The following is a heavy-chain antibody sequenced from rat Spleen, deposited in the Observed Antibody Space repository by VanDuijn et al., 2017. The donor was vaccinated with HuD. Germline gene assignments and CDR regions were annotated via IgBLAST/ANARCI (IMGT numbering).Heavy chain of an antibody. Sequence: EVQLVETGGGLVQPGRSLKLSCVASGFTFSSFAMAWVRQAPGKGLEWVATISSDGSSTYYRDSVKGRFTISRDNAKSTLYLQISSLRSEDTATYYCARQEDYGGYSRDYFGYWGQGVVVTVSS. CDR2: ISSDGSST. D-gene: IGHD1-11*01. CDR1: GFTFSSFA. CDR3: ARQEDYGGYSRDYFGY. J-gene: IGHJ2*01. V-gene: IGHV5-29*01.